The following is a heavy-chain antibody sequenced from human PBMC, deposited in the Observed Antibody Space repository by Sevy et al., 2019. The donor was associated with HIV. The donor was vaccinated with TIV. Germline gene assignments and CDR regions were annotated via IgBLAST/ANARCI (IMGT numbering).Heavy chain of an antibody. Sequence: GGSLRLSCAASGFTFSSYGMHWVRQAPGKGLEWVAFIRYDGSNKYYADSVKGRFTISRDNSKNTLYLQMNSLRAEDTAVYYCAKDLRLSRLGAYFDYWGQGTLVTVSS. D-gene: IGHD1-26*01. CDR3: AKDLRLSRLGAYFDY. V-gene: IGHV3-30*02. CDR1: GFTFSSYG. CDR2: IRYDGSNK. J-gene: IGHJ4*02.